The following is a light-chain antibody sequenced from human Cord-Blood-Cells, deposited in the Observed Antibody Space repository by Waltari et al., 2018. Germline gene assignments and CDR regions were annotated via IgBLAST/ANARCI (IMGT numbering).Light chain of an antibody. CDR2: AAS. Sequence: DTQMTQSPSSQSASVGDRVTITCRASQSISSYLNWYRQKPGKAPKLLIYAASSLQSAVPSSFSGSGAGTDFTLTISSLKPEDFATYSCQQSYSTPRFGPGTNVDIK. CDR1: QSISSY. V-gene: IGKV1-39*01. CDR3: QQSYSTPR. J-gene: IGKJ3*01.